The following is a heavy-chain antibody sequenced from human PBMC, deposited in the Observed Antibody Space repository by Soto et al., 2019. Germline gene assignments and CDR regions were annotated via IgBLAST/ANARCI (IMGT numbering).Heavy chain of an antibody. Sequence: EVQLLESGGGLVQPGGSLRLSCAASGFTFSSYAMSWVRQAPGKGLEWVSAIIGSGGSTYYADSVKGRFTISRDNSKNRLYLQMNSLRAEDTAVYYCAKRGITMIVVVAFFDYWGQGTLVTVSS. CDR2: IIGSGGST. J-gene: IGHJ4*02. CDR3: AKRGITMIVVVAFFDY. V-gene: IGHV3-23*01. CDR1: GFTFSSYA. D-gene: IGHD3-22*01.